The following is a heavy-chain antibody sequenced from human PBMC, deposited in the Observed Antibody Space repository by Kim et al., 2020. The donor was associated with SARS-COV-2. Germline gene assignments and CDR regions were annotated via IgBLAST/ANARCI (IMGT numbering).Heavy chain of an antibody. D-gene: IGHD5-12*01. J-gene: IGHJ4*02. Sequence: YNDYTVAVKSRITINPDTSKNQFSLQVHSVTPEDTAVYYCARDQSGYSCDYWGQGTLVTVSS. CDR2: YN. CDR3: ARDQSGYSCDY. V-gene: IGHV6-1*01.